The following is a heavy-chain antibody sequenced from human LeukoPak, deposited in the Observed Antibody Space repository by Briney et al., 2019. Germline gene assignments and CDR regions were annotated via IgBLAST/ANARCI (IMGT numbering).Heavy chain of an antibody. V-gene: IGHV3-30*18. D-gene: IGHD3-10*01. CDR1: GFTFSSYG. Sequence: GRSLRLSCAASGFTFSSYGMHWVRQAPGKGLEWVAVISYDGSNKYYADSVKGRFTISRDNSKNTLYLQMNSLRAEDTAVYYCAKTGSDYWGQGTLVTVSS. J-gene: IGHJ4*02. CDR3: AKTGSDY. CDR2: ISYDGSNK.